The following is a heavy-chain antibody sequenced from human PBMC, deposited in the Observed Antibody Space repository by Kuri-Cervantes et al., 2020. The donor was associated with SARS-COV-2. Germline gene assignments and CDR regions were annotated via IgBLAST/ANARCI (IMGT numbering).Heavy chain of an antibody. V-gene: IGHV4-31*02. Sequence: SCTVSGGSISSGGYYWSWIRQHPGKGLEWIGYIYYSGSTYYNPSLKSRVTISVDTSKNQFSLKLSSVTAADTAVYYCARGRTVTLKYWGQGTLVTVSS. J-gene: IGHJ4*02. CDR2: IYYSGST. CDR1: GGSISSGGYY. CDR3: ARGRTVTLKY. D-gene: IGHD4-11*01.